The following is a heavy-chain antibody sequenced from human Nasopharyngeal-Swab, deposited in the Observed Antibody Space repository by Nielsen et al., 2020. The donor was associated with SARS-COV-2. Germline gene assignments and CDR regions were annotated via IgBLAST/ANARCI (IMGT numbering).Heavy chain of an antibody. CDR2: INAGNGNT. D-gene: IGHD4-11*01. CDR1: GYTFTSYA. Sequence: ASVKVCKASGYTFTSYAMHWVRQAPGQRLEWMGWINAGNGNTKYSQKFQGRVTITRDTSASTAYMELSSLRSEDTAVYYCARDRAYSNYATYMDVWGKGTTVTVSS. J-gene: IGHJ6*03. CDR3: ARDRAYSNYATYMDV. V-gene: IGHV1-3*01.